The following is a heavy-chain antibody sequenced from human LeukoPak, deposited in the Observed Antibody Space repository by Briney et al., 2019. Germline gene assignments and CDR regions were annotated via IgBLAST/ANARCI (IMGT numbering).Heavy chain of an antibody. CDR3: ARVSHGSGSYYMAWFDP. CDR2: ISAYNGNT. Sequence: ASVKVSCKASGYTFTSYGISWVRQAPGQGLEWMGWISAYNGNTNYAQKLQGRVTITADKSTATAYMELSSLRSEDTAVYYCARVSHGSGSYYMAWFDPWGQGTLVIVSS. J-gene: IGHJ5*02. V-gene: IGHV1-18*01. CDR1: GYTFTSYG. D-gene: IGHD3-10*01.